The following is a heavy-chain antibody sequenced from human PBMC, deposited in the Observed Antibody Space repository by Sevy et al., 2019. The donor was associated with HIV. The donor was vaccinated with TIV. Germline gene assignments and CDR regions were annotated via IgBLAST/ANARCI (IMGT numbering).Heavy chain of an antibody. V-gene: IGHV4-34*01. CDR3: ASGSTGYYDFWSGHPPRLRFGMDV. J-gene: IGHJ6*02. CDR1: GGSFSGYY. Sequence: SETLSLTCAVYGGSFSGYYWSWIRQPPGKGLEWIGEINHSGSTNYNPSLKSRVTISVDTSKNQFALKLSSVTAADTAVYYCASGSTGYYDFWSGHPPRLRFGMDVWGQGTTVTVSS. CDR2: INHSGST. D-gene: IGHD3-3*01.